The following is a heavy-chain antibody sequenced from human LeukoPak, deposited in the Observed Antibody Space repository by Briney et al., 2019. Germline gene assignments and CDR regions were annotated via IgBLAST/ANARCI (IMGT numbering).Heavy chain of an antibody. Sequence: GAPLQISCKGSGSRFTSYWIGWGRPLPGKGLEWMGIIYPGDSDTRYSPSFQGQVTISADKSISTAYLQWSSLKASDTAMYYCARVWSGYYGGDYWGQGTLVTVSS. CDR2: IYPGDSDT. J-gene: IGHJ4*02. V-gene: IGHV5-51*01. CDR3: ARVWSGYYGGDY. D-gene: IGHD3-3*01. CDR1: GSRFTSYW.